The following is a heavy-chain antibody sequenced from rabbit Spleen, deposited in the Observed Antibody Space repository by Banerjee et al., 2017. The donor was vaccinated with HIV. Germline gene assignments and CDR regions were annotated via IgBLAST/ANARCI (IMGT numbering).Heavy chain of an antibody. CDR1: GVSFSFNNY. CDR2: VDVGSSDFT. J-gene: IGHJ4*01. Sequence: VESGGDLVKPGASLTLTCTASGVSFSFNNYMCWVRQAPGKGLEWIGCVDVGSSDFTYFATWAKGRFTISKASSTTVTLQMTSLTAADTATYFCARGLLAGSASWLGYLDLWGPGTLVTVS. D-gene: IGHD6-1*01. V-gene: IGHV1S40*01. CDR3: ARGLLAGSASWLGYLDL.